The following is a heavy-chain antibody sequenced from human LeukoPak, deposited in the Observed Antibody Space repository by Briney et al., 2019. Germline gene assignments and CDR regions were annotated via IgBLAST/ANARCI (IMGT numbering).Heavy chain of an antibody. CDR3: ARWGKYDSSGYYCGFDN. J-gene: IGHJ4*02. Sequence: PSETLSLTCTVSGGSISSYYWSWIRQPAGKGLEGIVRMYTTGSTNYNPSLKSRVTMSVDTSKNQFSLKLSSVTAADTAVYYCARWGKYDSSGYYCGFDNWGQGTLVTVSS. V-gene: IGHV4-4*07. D-gene: IGHD3-22*01. CDR1: GGSISSYY. CDR2: MYTTGST.